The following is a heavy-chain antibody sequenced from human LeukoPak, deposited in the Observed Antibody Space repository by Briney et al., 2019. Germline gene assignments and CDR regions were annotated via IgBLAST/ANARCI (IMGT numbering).Heavy chain of an antibody. CDR1: GYTFTGYF. CDR3: ARVESVMYSGSYSDDY. CDR2: INPNSGGT. V-gene: IGHV1-2*02. J-gene: IGHJ4*02. D-gene: IGHD1-26*01. Sequence: GASVKVSCKASGYTFTGYFMHWVRQAPGQGLEWMGWINPNSGGTNSAQKFQGRVTMTRDTSISTAYMELSRLRSDDTAVYYRARVESVMYSGSYSDDYWGQGTLVTVSS.